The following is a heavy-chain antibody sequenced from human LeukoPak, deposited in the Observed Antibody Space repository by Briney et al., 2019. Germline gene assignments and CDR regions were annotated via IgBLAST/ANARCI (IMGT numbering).Heavy chain of an antibody. D-gene: IGHD3-10*01. CDR3: ARDHGVTMVRGVITS. V-gene: IGHV1-69*13. CDR1: GGTFSSYA. Sequence: SVKVSCKASGGTFSSYAISWVRQAPGQGLEWMGGIIPIFGTANYAQKFQGRVTITADESTSTAHMELSSLRSEDTAVYYCARDHGVTMVRGVITSWGQGTLVTVSS. CDR2: IIPIFGTA. J-gene: IGHJ5*02.